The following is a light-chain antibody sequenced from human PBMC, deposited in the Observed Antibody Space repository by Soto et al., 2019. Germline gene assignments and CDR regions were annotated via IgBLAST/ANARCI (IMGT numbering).Light chain of an antibody. J-gene: IGKJ1*01. CDR2: AAS. CDR3: QQSYSTPT. V-gene: IGKV1-39*01. Sequence: DIQMTQSPSSLSASVGDRVTITCRASQSISSYLNWYQQKPGKAPKLLIYAASSLQSGVPSRFSGSGSGTDFTLTISSLQPEDFATYYCQQSYSTPTFGQATKV. CDR1: QSISSY.